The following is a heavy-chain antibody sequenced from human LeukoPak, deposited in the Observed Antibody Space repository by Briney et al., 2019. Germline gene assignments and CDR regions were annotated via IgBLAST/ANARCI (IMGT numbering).Heavy chain of an antibody. V-gene: IGHV3-23*01. CDR3: ANLGIVGATPTFDY. CDR1: GFTFSSYA. D-gene: IGHD1-26*01. CDR2: ISGSGGSA. Sequence: PGGSLRLSCAASGFTFSSYAMSWVRQAPGKGLEWASAISGSGGSAYYADSVKGRFTISRDNSKNTLYLQMNSLRAEDTAVYYCANLGIVGATPTFDYWGQGTLVTVSS. J-gene: IGHJ4*02.